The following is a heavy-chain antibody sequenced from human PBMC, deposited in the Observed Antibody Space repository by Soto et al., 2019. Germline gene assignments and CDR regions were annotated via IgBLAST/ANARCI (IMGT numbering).Heavy chain of an antibody. V-gene: IGHV4-30-2*01. D-gene: IGHD5-12*01. CDR3: ARSVEMATITPQFDY. CDR2: IYHSGST. J-gene: IGHJ4*02. Sequence: PSETLSLTCAVSGGSISSGGYSWSWIRQPPGKGLEWIGYIYHSGSTYYNPSLKSRVTISVDRSKNQFSLKLSSVTAADTAVYYCARSVEMATITPQFDYWGQGTLVTVSS. CDR1: GGSISSGGYS.